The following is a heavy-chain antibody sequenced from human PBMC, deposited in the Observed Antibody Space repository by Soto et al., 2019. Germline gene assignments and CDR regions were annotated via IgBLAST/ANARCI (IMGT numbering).Heavy chain of an antibody. CDR3: AKDQASGQGSFDS. CDR2: ISYDGSNQ. CDR1: GFTFSIYA. J-gene: IGHJ4*02. Sequence: GGSLRLSCAASGFTFSIYAMHWVRHAPGKGLEWVAVISYDGSNQYYADSVKGRFTISRDNSKNTLFLQMNSLRADDTAVYYCAKDQASGQGSFDSWGQGTLVTVSS. V-gene: IGHV3-30*18.